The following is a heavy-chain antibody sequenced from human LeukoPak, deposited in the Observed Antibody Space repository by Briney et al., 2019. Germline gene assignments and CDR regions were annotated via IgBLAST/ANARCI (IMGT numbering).Heavy chain of an antibody. CDR2: INVRNGNT. J-gene: IGHJ3*02. D-gene: IGHD1-1*01. CDR1: AYTFSSFG. V-gene: IGHV1-18*01. Sequence: GASVKVSCKASAYTFSSFGISWVRQAPGQGLEWMGWINVRNGNTNYAQRLQGRVTMTTDTSTNTAYMDLRSLRSDDTAVYYCARDPVRTGTTVKAFDIWGQGTMVTVSS. CDR3: ARDPVRTGTTVKAFDI.